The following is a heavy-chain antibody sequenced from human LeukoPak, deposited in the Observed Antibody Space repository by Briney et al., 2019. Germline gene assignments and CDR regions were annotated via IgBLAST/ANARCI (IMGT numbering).Heavy chain of an antibody. J-gene: IGHJ4*02. CDR1: GYTFTGYY. CDR2: INPNSGGT. V-gene: IGHV1-2*02. CDR3: ARGKVLRYFDWLLDFDY. D-gene: IGHD3-9*01. Sequence: GASVKVSCKASGYTFTGYYMHWVRQAPGQGLEWMGWINPNSGGTNYAQKFQGRVTMTRDTSISTAYMELSRLRSDDTAVYYCARGKVLRYFDWLLDFDYWGQGTLVTVSS.